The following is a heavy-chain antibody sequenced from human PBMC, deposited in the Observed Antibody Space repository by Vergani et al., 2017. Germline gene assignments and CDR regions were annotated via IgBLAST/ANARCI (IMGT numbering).Heavy chain of an antibody. CDR1: GGSISSSSYY. J-gene: IGHJ4*02. Sequence: QLQLQESGPGLVKPSETLSLTCTVSGGSISSSSYYWGWIRQPPGKGLEWIGSIYYSGSTYYNPSLKSRVTISVDTSKNQFSLKLSSVTAADTAVYYCARGGIAAAVSQFDYWGQGTLVTVSS. CDR2: IYYSGST. V-gene: IGHV4-39*01. CDR3: ARGGIAAAVSQFDY. D-gene: IGHD6-13*01.